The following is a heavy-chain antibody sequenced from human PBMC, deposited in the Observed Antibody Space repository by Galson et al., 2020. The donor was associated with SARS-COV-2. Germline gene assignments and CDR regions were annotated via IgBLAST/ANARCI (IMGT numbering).Heavy chain of an antibody. Sequence: KMSGPTLVKPTQTLTLTCSFSGFSLHTIGLGVAWIRQPPGQALEWLALIYSDDDKLFRPSLQSRLTITKDTSRNQVVLTMTNMDPVDTATYFCAYKPRGTTCYSYWGQGTLVTVS. CDR2: IYSDDDK. D-gene: IGHD2-15*01. V-gene: IGHV2-5*02. J-gene: IGHJ4*02. CDR1: GFSLHTIGLG. CDR3: AYKPRGTTCYSY.